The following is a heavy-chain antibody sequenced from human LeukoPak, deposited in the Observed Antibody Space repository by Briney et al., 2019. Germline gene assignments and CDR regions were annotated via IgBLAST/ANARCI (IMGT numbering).Heavy chain of an antibody. D-gene: IGHD2-15*01. CDR1: LDRLSTNSVA. CDR2: TYYRSKWNN. CDR3: ARGRYSGFDL. J-gene: IGHJ3*01. V-gene: IGHV6-1*01. Sequence: SQTPSLSPAISLDRLSTNSVAWNWVRLSPSSCLEWMGRTYYRSKWNNDYAVSMKSRITINPNTSKNQFSLQLNSITPDETALYYCARGRYSGFDLWGQGTMVTVSS.